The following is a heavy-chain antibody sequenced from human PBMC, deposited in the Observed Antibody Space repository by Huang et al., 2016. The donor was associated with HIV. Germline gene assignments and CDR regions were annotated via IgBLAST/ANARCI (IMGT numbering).Heavy chain of an antibody. CDR3: ARNYYDNVDWYFDL. V-gene: IGHV4-59*01. CDR1: GGSINSYS. CDR2: IHYSGRT. Sequence: QVQLQESGPGLVKPSETLSLTCTVSGGSINSYSWSWIRQPPGKGLEWIGYIHYSGRTISNPSLKRRVTISVDTSKNQCSLKLSLVTAADTAMYYCARNYYDNVDWYFDLWGRGTLVTVSS. D-gene: IGHD3-22*01. J-gene: IGHJ2*01.